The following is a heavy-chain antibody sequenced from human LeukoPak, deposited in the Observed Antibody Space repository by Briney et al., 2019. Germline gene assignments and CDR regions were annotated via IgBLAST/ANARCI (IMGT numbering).Heavy chain of an antibody. J-gene: IGHJ4*02. CDR1: GFDFITYW. Sequence: GGSLRLSCAASGFDFITYWMHWVRQAPGKGLMWVSRINSDGTGTYEDSVKGRFTISRDNANNMLYLQMNSLTADDTAVYYCTKDARTCHSSGCWKPSDYWGQGALVTVSS. CDR2: INSDGTGT. V-gene: IGHV3-74*01. D-gene: IGHD3-22*01. CDR3: TKDARTCHSSGCWKPSDY.